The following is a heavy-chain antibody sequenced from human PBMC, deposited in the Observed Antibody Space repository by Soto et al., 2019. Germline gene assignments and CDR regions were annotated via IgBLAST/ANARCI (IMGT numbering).Heavy chain of an antibody. Sequence: EAHLAESGGAVVQPGGSLRLTCEAYGFTFDDHNMHWVRQLPGKSLEWVSLVSWDGGTTYYPDSVKGRFTVSRDNSINMLYLSMNALTTDDSAFYYCASAQGDYWGQGTLVTVS. CDR2: VSWDGGTT. J-gene: IGHJ4*02. V-gene: IGHV3-43*01. CDR1: GFTFDDHN. CDR3: ASAQGDY.